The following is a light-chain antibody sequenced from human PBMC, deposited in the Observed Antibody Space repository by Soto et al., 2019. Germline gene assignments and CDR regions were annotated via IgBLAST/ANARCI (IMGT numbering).Light chain of an antibody. J-gene: IGLJ1*01. CDR1: SSEVGGYNY. Sequence: QSALTQPASVSGSPGQSITISCTGTSSEVGGYNYVSWYQQHPGKAPKLMISEVSNRPSGVSNRFSGSKSGNTASLTISGLQAEDEADYYCSSYTSSSTLYVFGTGTKVTV. CDR3: SSYTSSSTLYV. V-gene: IGLV2-14*01. CDR2: EVS.